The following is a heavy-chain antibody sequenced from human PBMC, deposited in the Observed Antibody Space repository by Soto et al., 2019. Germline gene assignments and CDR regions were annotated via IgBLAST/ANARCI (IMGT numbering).Heavy chain of an antibody. D-gene: IGHD4-17*01. V-gene: IGHV3-30-3*01. CDR1: GFTFSSYA. CDR3: ARADDYGD. J-gene: IGHJ4*02. Sequence: QVQLVGSGGGVVQPGRSLRLSCAASGFTFSSYAMHWVRQAPGKGLEWVAVISYDGSNKYYADSVKGRFTISRDNSKNTLYLQMNSLRAEDTAVYYCARADDYGDWGQGTLVTVSS. CDR2: ISYDGSNK.